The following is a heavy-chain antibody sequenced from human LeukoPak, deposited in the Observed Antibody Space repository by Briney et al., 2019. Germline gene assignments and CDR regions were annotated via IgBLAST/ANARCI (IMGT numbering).Heavy chain of an antibody. CDR2: IIENGGET. V-gene: IGHV3-23*01. J-gene: IGHJ4*02. CDR3: ARRAAGQQLVDY. Sequence: GGSLRLSCAAPGFTFNKFAMSWVRQAPGKGLEWVSGIIENGGETYYADSVKGRFTISRDNSKNTLYLQMNSLRAEDTAVYYCARRAAGQQLVDYWGQGTLVTVSS. CDR1: GFTFNKFA. D-gene: IGHD6-6*01.